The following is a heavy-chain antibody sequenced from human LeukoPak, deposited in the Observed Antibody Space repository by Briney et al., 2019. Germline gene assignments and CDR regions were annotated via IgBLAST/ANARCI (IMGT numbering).Heavy chain of an antibody. CDR3: AKRASPPYYFDY. Sequence: GGSLRLSCAASGFTFSSYAMSWVRQAPGRGLEWVSAISTSGGSTYYADSVKGRFTVSRDNSKNTLYLQMNSLSAEDTAVYYCAKRASPPYYFDYWGQGTLVTVSS. V-gene: IGHV3-23*01. J-gene: IGHJ4*02. CDR2: ISTSGGST. CDR1: GFTFSSYA.